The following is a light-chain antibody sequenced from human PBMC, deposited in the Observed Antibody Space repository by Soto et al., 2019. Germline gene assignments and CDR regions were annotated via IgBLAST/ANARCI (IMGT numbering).Light chain of an antibody. J-gene: IGKJ2*01. V-gene: IGKV2-30*01. Sequence: DVLMTQSPLSLPVTLGQPASISCWSSRSLAYIDGNTYLNWFQQRPGQSPRRLIYNVSNRDSGVPDKCSGSGSGTAFTLKISRVEAEYVAVYYCMQGTHWPPYTFGQGTKLEIK. CDR3: MQGTHWPPYT. CDR2: NVS. CDR1: RSLAYIDGNTY.